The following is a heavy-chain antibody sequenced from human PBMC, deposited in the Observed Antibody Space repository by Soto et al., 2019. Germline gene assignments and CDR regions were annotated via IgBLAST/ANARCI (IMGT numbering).Heavy chain of an antibody. Sequence: PSETLSLTCTVSGGSISNYYWNWIRQPPGKGLEWIGYIYYSGSTNYNPSLKSRVTISVDTSKNQFSLKLSSVTAADTAVYYCARVWGGAFDIWGQGTMVTV. CDR3: ARVWGGAFDI. CDR1: GGSISNYY. CDR2: IYYSGST. D-gene: IGHD3-10*01. J-gene: IGHJ3*02. V-gene: IGHV4-59*01.